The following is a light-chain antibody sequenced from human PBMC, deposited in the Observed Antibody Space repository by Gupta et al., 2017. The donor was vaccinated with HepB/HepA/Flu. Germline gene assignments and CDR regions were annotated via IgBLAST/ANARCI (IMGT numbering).Light chain of an antibody. Sequence: QSALTQPPSLSGSPGQSVTLSCTATSSDVGGYDYVSRYQQHPGKAPKVLTHGLSKRPPGVPDRFSGSRSGNTASLTTSGLQAEDEADYYCCSYAGSYTFVFGTGTKVTV. CDR2: GLS. CDR1: SSDVGGYDY. V-gene: IGLV2-11*01. J-gene: IGLJ1*01. CDR3: CSYAGSYTFV.